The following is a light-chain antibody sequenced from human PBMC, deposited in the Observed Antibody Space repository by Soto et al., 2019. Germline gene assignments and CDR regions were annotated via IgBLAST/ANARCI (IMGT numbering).Light chain of an antibody. CDR1: SGHSSYA. CDR3: RTWGTGIRV. CDR2: LNSDGSH. V-gene: IGLV4-69*01. J-gene: IGLJ2*01. Sequence: QSVLTQSPSASASLGASVKLTSTLSSGHSSYAIAWHQQQPEKGPRYLMKLNSDGSHSKGDGIPDRFSGSSSGAERYLTISSLQSEDEADYYCRTWGTGIRVFGGGTKLTVL.